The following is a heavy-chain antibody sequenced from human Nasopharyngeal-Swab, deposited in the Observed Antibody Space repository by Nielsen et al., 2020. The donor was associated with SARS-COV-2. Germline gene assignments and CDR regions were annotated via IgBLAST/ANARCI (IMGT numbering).Heavy chain of an antibody. J-gene: IGHJ4*02. CDR2: IGVSGTMT. Sequence: GESLKISCAASGFTFIRSALTWVRQAPGKGLEWVSAIGVSGTMTYYADFVRGWFTISRDNSKNTLYLQMNSLRAEATAVYYCARGSSRGMFDYWGQGTLVTVSS. V-gene: IGHV3-23*01. D-gene: IGHD6-13*01. CDR3: ARGSSRGMFDY. CDR1: GFTFIRSA.